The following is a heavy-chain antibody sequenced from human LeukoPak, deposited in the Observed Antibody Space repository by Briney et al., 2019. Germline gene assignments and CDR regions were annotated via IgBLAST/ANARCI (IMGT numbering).Heavy chain of an antibody. D-gene: IGHD4-23*01. CDR2: IYHSGST. J-gene: IGHJ4*02. Sequence: KTSETLSLTCTVSGYSISSGYYWGWIRQPPGKGLEWIGSIYHSGSTYYNPSLKSRVTISVDTSKNQFSLKLSSVTAADTAVYYCARGLPSAVVTLSYWGQGTLVTVSS. CDR3: ARGLPSAVVTLSY. CDR1: GYSISSGYY. V-gene: IGHV4-38-2*02.